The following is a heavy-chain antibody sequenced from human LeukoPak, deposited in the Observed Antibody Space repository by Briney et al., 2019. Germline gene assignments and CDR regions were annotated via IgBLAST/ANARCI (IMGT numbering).Heavy chain of an antibody. CDR2: IVVGSGNT. CDR3: AAGPQGPTSGFDY. CDR1: GFTFTSSA. Sequence: ASVKVSCKASGFTFTSSAMQWVRQARGQRLEWIGWIVVGSGNTNYAQKFQERVTITRDMSTSTAYMELSSLGSEDTAVYYCAAGPQGPTSGFDYWGQGTLVTVSS. V-gene: IGHV1-58*02. J-gene: IGHJ4*02. D-gene: IGHD1-14*01.